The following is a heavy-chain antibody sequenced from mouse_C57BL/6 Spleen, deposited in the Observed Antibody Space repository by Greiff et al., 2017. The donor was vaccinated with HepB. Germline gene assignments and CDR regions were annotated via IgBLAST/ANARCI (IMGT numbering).Heavy chain of an antibody. CDR3: ARDDYDGFAY. J-gene: IGHJ3*01. CDR1: GFTFSDYG. CDR2: LSSGSSTI. D-gene: IGHD2-4*01. Sequence: EVHLVESGGGLVKPGGSLKLSCAASGFTFSDYGMHWVRQAPEKGLEWVAYLSSGSSTIYYADTVKGLITISRDNAKNTLFLQMTSLRSEDTAMYYCARDDYDGFAYWGQGTLVTVSA. V-gene: IGHV5-17*01.